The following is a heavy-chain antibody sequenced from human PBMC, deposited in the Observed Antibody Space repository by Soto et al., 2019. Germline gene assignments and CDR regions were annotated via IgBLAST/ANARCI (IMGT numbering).Heavy chain of an antibody. Sequence: GGSLRLSCAASGFTFSSYAMSWVRQAPGKGLEWVSAISGSGGSTYYADSVKGRFTISRDNSKNTLYLQMNSLRAEDTAVYYCAKFYDSSGYYYPYYFDYWGQGTLVTVSS. V-gene: IGHV3-23*01. CDR1: GFTFSSYA. J-gene: IGHJ4*02. D-gene: IGHD3-22*01. CDR2: ISGSGGST. CDR3: AKFYDSSGYYYPYYFDY.